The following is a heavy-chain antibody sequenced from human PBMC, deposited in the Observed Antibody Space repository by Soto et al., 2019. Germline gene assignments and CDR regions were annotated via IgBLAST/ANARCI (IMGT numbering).Heavy chain of an antibody. Sequence: QVQLQESGPGLVKPSETLSLTCTVSGGSISSYYWSWIRQPPGKGLEWIGYIYYSGSTNYNPSLKSRVTISVDTSKNQFSLKLSSVTAADTAVYYCARQGVAAMMAFDIWGQGIMVTVSS. D-gene: IGHD2-15*01. CDR3: ARQGVAAMMAFDI. CDR1: GGSISSYY. V-gene: IGHV4-59*08. CDR2: IYYSGST. J-gene: IGHJ3*02.